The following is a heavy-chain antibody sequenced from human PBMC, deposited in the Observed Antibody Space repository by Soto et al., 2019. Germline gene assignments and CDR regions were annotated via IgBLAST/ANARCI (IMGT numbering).Heavy chain of an antibody. CDR1: GGSFRGYF. CDR2: INDSGNT. CDR3: QGGDF. Sequence: SETLSLTCAVSGGSFRGYFWSWIRQSPAKGLEWIGEINDSGNTYCNPSFKSRLTISVDTSTSQISLRLTSVTAADSAVYYCQGGDFWGQGTRVTVSS. J-gene: IGHJ4*02. D-gene: IGHD3-16*01. V-gene: IGHV4-34*01.